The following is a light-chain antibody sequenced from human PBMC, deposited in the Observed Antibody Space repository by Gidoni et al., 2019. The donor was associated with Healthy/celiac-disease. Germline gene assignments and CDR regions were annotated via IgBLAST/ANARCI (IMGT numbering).Light chain of an antibody. J-gene: IGKJ4*01. CDR1: QSVSSY. Sequence: DIVLTQSPATLSLSPGERATLSCRASQSVSSYLAWYQQKPGQAPRLLIYDASNRATGIPARFSGSGSGIDFTLTISSLEPEDFAVDDCQQRSNWGGLTFGGGTKVEIK. CDR3: QQRSNWGGLT. CDR2: DAS. V-gene: IGKV3-11*01.